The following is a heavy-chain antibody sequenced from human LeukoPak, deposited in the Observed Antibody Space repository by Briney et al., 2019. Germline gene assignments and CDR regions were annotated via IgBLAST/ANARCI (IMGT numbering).Heavy chain of an antibody. Sequence: SETLSLTCAVSGDSISSGGNSWSWIRQPPGKGLEWIGYIFHSGNTYYNPSLKSRVTISVDRSKNQFSLKLSSVTAADTAVYYCARLTGTTPYWGQGTLVTVSS. J-gene: IGHJ4*02. CDR1: GDSISSGGNS. V-gene: IGHV4-30-2*01. D-gene: IGHD1-20*01. CDR3: ARLTGTTPY. CDR2: IFHSGNT.